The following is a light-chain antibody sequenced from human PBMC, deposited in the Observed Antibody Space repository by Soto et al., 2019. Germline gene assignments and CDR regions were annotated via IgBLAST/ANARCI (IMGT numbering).Light chain of an antibody. CDR3: QQYNDWPRT. CDR1: QSVNSN. CDR2: GAS. J-gene: IGKJ1*01. Sequence: EIVMTQSPGTLSVSPGERTTLSCRASQSVNSNLAWYQQKPGQAPRLPIYGASPRAPGIPDRFSGSGSGTEFTLTISSLQSEDFAVYYCQQYNDWPRTFGQGTKVDIK. V-gene: IGKV3-15*01.